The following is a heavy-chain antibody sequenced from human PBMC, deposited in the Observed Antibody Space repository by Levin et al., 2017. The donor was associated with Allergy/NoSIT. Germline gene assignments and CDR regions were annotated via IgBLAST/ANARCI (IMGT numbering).Heavy chain of an antibody. Sequence: SCTVSGGSISSSSYYWGWIRQPPGKGLEWIGSIYYSGSTYYNPSLKSRVTISVDTSKNQFSLKLSSVTAADTAVYYCAGSIAAAGDAYPNWFDPWGQGTLVTVSS. CDR2: IYYSGST. J-gene: IGHJ5*02. V-gene: IGHV4-39*01. D-gene: IGHD6-13*01. CDR3: AGSIAAAGDAYPNWFDP. CDR1: GGSISSSSYY.